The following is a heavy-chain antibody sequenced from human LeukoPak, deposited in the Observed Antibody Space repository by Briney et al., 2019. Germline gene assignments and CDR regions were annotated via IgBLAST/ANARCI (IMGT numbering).Heavy chain of an antibody. CDR1: GGSVSSSSYY. V-gene: IGHV4-39*01. D-gene: IGHD6-13*01. CDR3: ATCSSSWYVPGWFDP. CDR2: IYYSGST. Sequence: SETLSLTCTVSGGSVSSSSYYWGWIRQPPGKGLEWIGSIYYSGSTYYNPSLKSRVTISVDTSKNQFSLKLSSVTAADTAVYYCATCSSSWYVPGWFDPWGQGTLVTVSS. J-gene: IGHJ5*02.